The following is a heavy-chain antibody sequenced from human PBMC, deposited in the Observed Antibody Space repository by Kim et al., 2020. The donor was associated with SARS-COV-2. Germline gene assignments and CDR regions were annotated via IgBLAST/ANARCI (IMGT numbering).Heavy chain of an antibody. Sequence: KYYSTSLKTRLTISKDTSKNQVVLTMTNMDPVDTATYYCARIPHSGAFDIWGQGTMVTVSS. CDR3: ARIPHSGAFDI. J-gene: IGHJ3*02. D-gene: IGHD6-19*01. V-gene: IGHV2-70*01. CDR2: K.